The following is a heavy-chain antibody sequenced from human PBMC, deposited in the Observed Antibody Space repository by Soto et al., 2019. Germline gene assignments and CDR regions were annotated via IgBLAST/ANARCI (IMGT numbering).Heavy chain of an antibody. CDR1: GYTFTSYG. Sequence: QVQLVQSGAEVKKPGASVKVSCKASGYTFTSYGISWVRQAPGQGLEWMGWISAYNGNTNYAQKLQGRVTMTTDTSTSPAYMELRSLRSDDTAVYYCARALIVLRYFDWLSGYYYYSGMDVWGQGTTVTVSS. CDR2: ISAYNGNT. D-gene: IGHD3-9*01. V-gene: IGHV1-18*01. J-gene: IGHJ6*02. CDR3: ARALIVLRYFDWLSGYYYYSGMDV.